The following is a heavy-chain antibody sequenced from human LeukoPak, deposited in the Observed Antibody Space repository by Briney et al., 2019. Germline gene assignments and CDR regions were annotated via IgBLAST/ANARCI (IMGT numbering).Heavy chain of an antibody. D-gene: IGHD2-8*01. V-gene: IGHV3-11*01. CDR3: ASVHYYGMEV. CDR1: YY. J-gene: IGHJ6*02. CDR2: ISSSGRII. Sequence: YYWGWIRQPPGKGLEWVSYISSSGRIIYYADSVKGRFTISRDNAKNSLFLQMNSLRAEDTAVYYCASVHYYGMEVWGQGTTVTVSS.